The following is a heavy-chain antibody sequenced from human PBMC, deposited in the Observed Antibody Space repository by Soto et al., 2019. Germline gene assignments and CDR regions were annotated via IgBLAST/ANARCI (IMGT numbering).Heavy chain of an antibody. CDR2: IYDSGGT. CDR3: ARRNDFSRGYYYKYGMDV. D-gene: IGHD3-3*01. V-gene: IGHV3-53*01. CDR1: GFTVSSNY. J-gene: IGHJ6*02. Sequence: GGSLRLSCAVSGFTVSSNYMSWVRQAPGKGLEWVSVIYDSGGTYYADSVKGRFTISRDDPKNTLYLQMHGLRAEDTAVYYCARRNDFSRGYYYKYGMDVWGQGTTVTVSS.